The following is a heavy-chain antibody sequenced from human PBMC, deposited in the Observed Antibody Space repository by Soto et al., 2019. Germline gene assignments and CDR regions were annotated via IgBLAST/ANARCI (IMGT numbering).Heavy chain of an antibody. CDR2: ISWNSGSI. CDR3: AKAIVGATIYYGMDV. D-gene: IGHD1-26*01. V-gene: IGHV3-9*01. Sequence: EVQLVESGGGLVQPGRSLRLSCAASGFTFDDYAMHWVRQAPGKGLEWVSGISWNSGSIGYADSVKGRFTISRDNAKNSLYLQMNGLTAEDTGVYYCAKAIVGATIYYGMDVWGQGTTVTVSS. J-gene: IGHJ6*02. CDR1: GFTFDDYA.